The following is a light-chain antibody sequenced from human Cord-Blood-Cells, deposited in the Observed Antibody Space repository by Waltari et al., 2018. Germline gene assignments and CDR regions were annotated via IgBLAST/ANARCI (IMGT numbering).Light chain of an antibody. Sequence: AIRMTQSPSSFSASTGDXXXXTCRASQGISSYLAWYQQKPGKAPKLLIYAASTLQSGVPSRFSGSGSGTDFTLTISCLQSEDFATYYCQQYYSYPRTFGQGTKVEIK. CDR3: QQYYSYPRT. J-gene: IGKJ1*01. V-gene: IGKV1-8*01. CDR2: AAS. CDR1: QGISSY.